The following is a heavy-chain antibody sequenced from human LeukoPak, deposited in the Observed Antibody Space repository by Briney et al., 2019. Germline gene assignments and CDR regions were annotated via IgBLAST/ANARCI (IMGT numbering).Heavy chain of an antibody. D-gene: IGHD3-10*01. CDR2: ISWNSGSI. CDR1: GFTFDDYA. J-gene: IGHJ4*02. Sequence: GGSLRLSCAASGFTFDDYAMRCVRQAPGKGLEWVSGISWNSGSIDYADSVKGRFTTSRDNAKRSLYLQMNSLRAEDTALYYCAKDILPGYYGSGSYYSSHFDYWGQGTLVTVSS. V-gene: IGHV3-9*01. CDR3: AKDILPGYYGSGSYYSSHFDY.